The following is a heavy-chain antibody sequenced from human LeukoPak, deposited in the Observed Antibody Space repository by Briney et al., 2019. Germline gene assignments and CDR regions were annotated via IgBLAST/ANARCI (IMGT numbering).Heavy chain of an antibody. CDR1: GYTFTSYY. Sequence: EASVKVSCKASGYTFTSYYMHWVRQAPGQGLEWMGGIIPILGTANYAQKFQDRVTITADESTNTAYMELRSLRSEDTAVYYCASNSRECRGGSCYSAAWFDPWGHGTLITVSS. CDR3: ASNSRECRGGSCYSAAWFDP. V-gene: IGHV1-69*13. CDR2: IIPILGTA. J-gene: IGHJ5*02. D-gene: IGHD2-15*01.